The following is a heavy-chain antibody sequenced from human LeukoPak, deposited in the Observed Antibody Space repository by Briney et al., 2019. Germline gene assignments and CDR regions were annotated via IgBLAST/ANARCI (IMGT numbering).Heavy chain of an antibody. V-gene: IGHV3-23*01. J-gene: IGHJ4*02. CDR3: ARVPRYCSGGSCFGGYFDY. CDR2: ISGSGGST. D-gene: IGHD2-15*01. Sequence: GGSLRLSCAASGFTLSSYAMGWVRQAPGKGPEWVSAISGSGGSTYFADSVKGRFTISRDNSKNTLSLQMNSLRVEDTAVYYCARVPRYCSGGSCFGGYFDYWGQGTLVTVSS. CDR1: GFTLSSYA.